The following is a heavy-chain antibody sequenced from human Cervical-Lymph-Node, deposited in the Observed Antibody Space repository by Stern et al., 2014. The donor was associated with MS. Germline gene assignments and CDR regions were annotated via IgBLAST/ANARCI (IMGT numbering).Heavy chain of an antibody. CDR3: AHSRVKYCRGGTCYSSLFDY. CDR2: IYWDADK. CDR1: GFSVATAGVG. Sequence: ESDPTLVKPTQTITLTCTLSGFSVATAGVGVGWIRQPPGKALEWLALIYWDADKLYSPSLKNRLTIIKDTSKNQVVLTMTNVDPVDTATYYCAHSRVKYCRGGTCYSSLFDYWGQGTLVTVSS. D-gene: IGHD2-15*01. J-gene: IGHJ4*02. V-gene: IGHV2-5*02.